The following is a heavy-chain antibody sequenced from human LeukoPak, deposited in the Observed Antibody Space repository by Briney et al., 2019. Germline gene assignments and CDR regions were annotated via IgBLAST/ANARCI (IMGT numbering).Heavy chain of an antibody. J-gene: IGHJ3*02. CDR1: GYTFTDSY. Sequence: ASVKVSCKASGYTFTDSYMHWVRQAPGQGLEWMGWINPNSGGTNYQGRVTMTSDTSARTVYMELSSLRSEDTAIYYCARIRDGYNDAYDIWGQGTVVTVPS. CDR2: INPNSGGT. V-gene: IGHV1-2*02. D-gene: IGHD5-24*01. CDR3: ARIRDGYNDAYDI.